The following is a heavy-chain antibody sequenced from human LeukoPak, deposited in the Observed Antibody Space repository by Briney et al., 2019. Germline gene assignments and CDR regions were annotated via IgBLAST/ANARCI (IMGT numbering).Heavy chain of an antibody. V-gene: IGHV3-30*01. Sequence: GRSLRLSCAASGSTFSGHLLHWVRQAPGKGLEWVGGTAYDGAEKYYADSVRGRFAISRDNSKSTVYLEMNSLRPEDAAVYYCAREGDRHFTFDYWGRGTLVTVSS. CDR1: GSTFSGHL. D-gene: IGHD2/OR15-2a*01. CDR3: AREGDRHFTFDY. CDR2: TAYDGAEK. J-gene: IGHJ4*02.